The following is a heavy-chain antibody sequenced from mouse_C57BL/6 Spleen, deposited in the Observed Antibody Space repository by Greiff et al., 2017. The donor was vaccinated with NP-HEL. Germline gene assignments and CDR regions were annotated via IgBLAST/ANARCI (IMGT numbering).Heavy chain of an antibody. J-gene: IGHJ2*01. D-gene: IGHD1-1*01. Sequence: QVQLQQPGAELVMPGASVKLSCKASGYTFTSYWMHWVKQRPGQGLEWIGELDPSDSYTNYNQKFKGNSTLTVDKSSSTAYMQLSSLTSEDSAVYYCARRRTVVASYYFDYWGQCTTLTVSS. CDR1: GYTFTSYW. CDR3: ARRRTVVASYYFDY. CDR2: LDPSDSYT. V-gene: IGHV1-69*01.